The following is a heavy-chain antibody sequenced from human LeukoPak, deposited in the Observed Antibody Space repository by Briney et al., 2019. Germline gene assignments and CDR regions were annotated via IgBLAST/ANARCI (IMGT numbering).Heavy chain of an antibody. Sequence: PGRSLRLSCAASGFTFSSYGMHWVRQAPGKGLEWVAVIWYDGSNKYYADSVKGRFTISRDNSKNTLYLQMNSLRAEDTAVYYCAGSWCSSTGCFPSRGRFDIWGQGTMVTVSS. D-gene: IGHD2-2*01. CDR2: IWYDGSNK. V-gene: IGHV3-33*01. CDR1: GFTFSSYG. J-gene: IGHJ3*02. CDR3: AGSWCSSTGCFPSRGRFDI.